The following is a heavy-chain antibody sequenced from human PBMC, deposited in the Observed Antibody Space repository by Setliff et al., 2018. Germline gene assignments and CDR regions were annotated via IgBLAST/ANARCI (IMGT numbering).Heavy chain of an antibody. CDR3: ARDRVIVASGRRGFYFDY. V-gene: IGHV4-4*07. CDR1: GASISSHI. J-gene: IGHJ4*01. Sequence: LSLTCTVSGASISSHIWVWVRQPAGKGLEWIGRIYTSGDTNYNPSLKSRVTMSVDTSKNQISLKLSSVTAADTAVYYCARDRVIVASGRRGFYFDYWGHGTRVTVSS. D-gene: IGHD5-12*01. CDR2: IYTSGDT.